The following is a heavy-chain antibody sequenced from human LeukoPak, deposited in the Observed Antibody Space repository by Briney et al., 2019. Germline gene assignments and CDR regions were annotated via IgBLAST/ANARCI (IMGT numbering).Heavy chain of an antibody. Sequence: PSETLSLTCAVYGGSFSGYYWSWIRQPPGKGLEWIGEINHSGSANYNPSLKSRVTISVDTSKNQFSLKLSSVTAADTAVYYCARTGTYGSGSYYKLRLQHYFDYWGQGTLVTVSS. D-gene: IGHD3-10*01. CDR3: ARTGTYGSGSYYKLRLQHYFDY. CDR2: INHSGSA. J-gene: IGHJ4*02. CDR1: GGSFSGYY. V-gene: IGHV4-34*01.